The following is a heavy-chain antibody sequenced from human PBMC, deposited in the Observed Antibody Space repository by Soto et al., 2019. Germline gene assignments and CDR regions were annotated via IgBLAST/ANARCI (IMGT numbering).Heavy chain of an antibody. D-gene: IGHD1-7*01. V-gene: IGHV4-30-2*01. CDR1: GGSISSGGYS. CDR2: IYHSGST. Sequence: SETLSLTCAVSGGSISSGGYSWSWIRQPPGKGLEWIGYIYHSGSTYYNPSLKSRVTISVDRSKNQFSLKVTSLTAADTAVYYCASRDPGTSVDYWGQGTLVTVSS. J-gene: IGHJ4*02. CDR3: ASRDPGTSVDY.